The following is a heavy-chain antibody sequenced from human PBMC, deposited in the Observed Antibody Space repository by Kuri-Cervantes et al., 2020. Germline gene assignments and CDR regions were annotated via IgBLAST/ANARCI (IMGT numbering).Heavy chain of an antibody. CDR2: IKQDGSEK. J-gene: IGHJ4*02. CDR1: GFTFSSYW. Sequence: GESLKISCAASGFTFSSYWMSWVRQAPGKGLEWVANIKQDGSEKYYVDSVKGRFTISRDNAKNSLYLQMNSLRAEDTALYYCAKDISWGLTSDGLYNGFDYWGQGTLVTVSS. CDR3: AKDISWGLTSDGLYNGFDY. V-gene: IGHV3-7*03. D-gene: IGHD3-16*01.